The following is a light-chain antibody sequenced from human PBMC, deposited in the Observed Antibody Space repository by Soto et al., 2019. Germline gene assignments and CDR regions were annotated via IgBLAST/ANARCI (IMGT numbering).Light chain of an antibody. Sequence: IQLTQSPSSLSASVGDRVTITCRASQGISSALAWYQQKPGKAPKLLIYDASSLQSGVPSRFSGSGSGTDFTFTISSLQPEDFATYYCQQFNSPTFGGGTKVEIK. CDR2: DAS. J-gene: IGKJ4*01. CDR1: QGISSA. CDR3: QQFNSPT. V-gene: IGKV1-13*02.